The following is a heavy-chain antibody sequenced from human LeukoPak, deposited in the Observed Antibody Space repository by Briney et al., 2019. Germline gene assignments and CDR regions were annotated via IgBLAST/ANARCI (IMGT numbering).Heavy chain of an antibody. CDR3: ARGGAAAGTLHF. CDR2: IYYSGST. Sequence: SETLSLTCTVSGGSISSYYWSWIRQPPGKGLEWIGYIYYSGSTNYNPSLKSRVTISVDTSKNQFSLKLSSVTAADTAVYYCARGGAAAGTLHFWGQGTLVTVSS. CDR1: GGSISSYY. D-gene: IGHD6-13*01. J-gene: IGHJ4*02. V-gene: IGHV4-59*01.